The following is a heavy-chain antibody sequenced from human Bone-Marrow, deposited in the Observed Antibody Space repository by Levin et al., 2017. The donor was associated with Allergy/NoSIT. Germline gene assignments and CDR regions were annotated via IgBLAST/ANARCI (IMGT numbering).Heavy chain of an antibody. CDR3: ARGIIGDVRVAHKEAFDI. D-gene: IGHD2-8*02. CDR2: ISSSGSDM. J-gene: IGHJ3*02. V-gene: IGHV3-21*01. CDR1: GFTFSIYS. Sequence: GGSLRLSCTVSGFTFSIYSINWVRQAPGKGLEWVSSISSSGSDMYYVDSVRGRFTISRDNAKNSLTLQMNSLRAEDTDVYYCARGIIGDVRVAHKEAFDIWGQGTMVSVSS.